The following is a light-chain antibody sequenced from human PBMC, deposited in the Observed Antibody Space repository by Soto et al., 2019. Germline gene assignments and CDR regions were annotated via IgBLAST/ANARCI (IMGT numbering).Light chain of an antibody. CDR3: QQSYSIPRT. Sequence: DIQMTQSPSTLYASVGDRVTITCRASQSISYYLNWYQQKPGKAPKVVIHTASSVPGGVPSRFSGSGXXXXXXLTISSLQPEDXATYYCQQSYSIPRTFGQGTKVEIK. CDR2: TAS. J-gene: IGKJ1*01. V-gene: IGKV1-39*01. CDR1: QSISYY.